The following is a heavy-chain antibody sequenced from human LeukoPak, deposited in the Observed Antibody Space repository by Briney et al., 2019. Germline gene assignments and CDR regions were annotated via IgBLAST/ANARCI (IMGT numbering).Heavy chain of an antibody. J-gene: IGHJ4*02. Sequence: PSETLSLTCAVYGGSFSGYYWSWIRQPPGKGLEWIGEINHSGSTNYNPSLKSRVTISVDTSKNQFSLKLSSVTAADTAVYYCARGSVLLRYFDWLLSGEYYLDYWGQGTLVTVSS. V-gene: IGHV4-34*01. CDR3: ARGSVLLRYFDWLLSGEYYLDY. CDR1: GGSFSGYY. CDR2: INHSGST. D-gene: IGHD3-9*01.